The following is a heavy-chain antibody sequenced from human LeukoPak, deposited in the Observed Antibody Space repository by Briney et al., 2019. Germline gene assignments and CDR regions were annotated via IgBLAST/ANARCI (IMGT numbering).Heavy chain of an antibody. J-gene: IGHJ5*02. V-gene: IGHV1-2*02. CDR3: ARERVDHVVVPAAEFDP. Sequence: ASVNLSCKASGYTFTGYYMHWERQAPGQGLERVGWINPNSGGTNYAQKFQGRVTMTRDTSISTAYMELSRLRSDDTAVYYWARERVDHVVVPAAEFDPWGQGTLVTVSS. D-gene: IGHD2-2*01. CDR1: GYTFTGYY. CDR2: INPNSGGT.